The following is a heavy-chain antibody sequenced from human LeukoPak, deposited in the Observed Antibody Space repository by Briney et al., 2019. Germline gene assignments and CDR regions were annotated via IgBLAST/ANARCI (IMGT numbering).Heavy chain of an antibody. D-gene: IGHD3-3*01. Sequence: GGSLRLSCAASGFTFSSYGMPWVRQAPGKGLEWVAVISYDGSNKYYADSVKGRFTISRDNSKNTLYLQMNSLRAEDTAVYYCAKGYTIFGVVIGPGWFDPWGQGTLVTVSS. CDR1: GFTFSSYG. V-gene: IGHV3-30*18. CDR3: AKGYTIFGVVIGPGWFDP. CDR2: ISYDGSNK. J-gene: IGHJ5*02.